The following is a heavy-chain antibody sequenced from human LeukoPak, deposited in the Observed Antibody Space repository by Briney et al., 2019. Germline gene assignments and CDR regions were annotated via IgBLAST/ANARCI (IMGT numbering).Heavy chain of an antibody. CDR1: GFTLSSYW. CDR3: ARDFVLVVAATPFYY. J-gene: IGHJ4*02. Sequence: GGSLRLSCAASGFTLSSYWMSWVRQARGRGGEWVANIKQDGREKYYVDSVKGRFTISRDNANNSLYLQMNSLRAEDTAVYYCARDFVLVVAATPFYYWGQGTLVTVSS. V-gene: IGHV3-7*03. CDR2: IKQDGREK. D-gene: IGHD2-15*01.